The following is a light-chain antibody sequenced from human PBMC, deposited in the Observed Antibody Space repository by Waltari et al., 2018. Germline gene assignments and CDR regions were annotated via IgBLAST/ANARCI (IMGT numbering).Light chain of an antibody. V-gene: IGLV2-14*03. CDR3: SSFTSSSSFV. J-gene: IGLJ1*01. CDR2: DVV. Sequence: QSALTQPASVSGSPGQSINISCTGTIRDVGGYKYVPWYQHHPGDVPRLLIYDVVKRPSGVSSRFSGSKSDNTARLTISGLQAADEAHYYCSSFTSSSSFVFGSGTKVTV. CDR1: IRDVGGYKY.